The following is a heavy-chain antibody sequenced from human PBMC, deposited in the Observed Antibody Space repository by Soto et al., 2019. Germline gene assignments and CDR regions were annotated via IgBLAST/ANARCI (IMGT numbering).Heavy chain of an antibody. CDR3: GKDEYCE. J-gene: IGHJ4*02. D-gene: IGHD2-21*01. V-gene: IGHV3-23*01. Sequence: EVQLLESGGGLVQPGGSLRLSCAASGFTLSNYGMNWVRQAPGKGLEWVTGISGSDGSTYYADFVKGRFTISRDSSKNSLYLQMNTRRAEHTAVYDCGKDEYCEWGQGALVCVST. CDR2: ISGSDGST. CDR1: GFTLSNYG.